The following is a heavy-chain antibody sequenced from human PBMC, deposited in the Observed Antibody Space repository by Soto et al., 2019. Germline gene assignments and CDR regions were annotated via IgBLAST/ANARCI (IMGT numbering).Heavy chain of an antibody. V-gene: IGHV3-66*01. D-gene: IGHD2-15*01. J-gene: IGHJ3*02. CDR3: AREPRYCRGGSCSITGDAYDI. Sequence: EVQLVESGGGLVQPGGSLRLSCTASGFIVSNTYVNWVRQAPGKGLEWVSVISNRGDTPYADYVRGRFILSRDISDNTLHLEMNNLRVEDTAVYYCAREPRYCRGGSCSITGDAYDIWGQGTMVTVSS. CDR2: ISNRGDT. CDR1: GFIVSNTY.